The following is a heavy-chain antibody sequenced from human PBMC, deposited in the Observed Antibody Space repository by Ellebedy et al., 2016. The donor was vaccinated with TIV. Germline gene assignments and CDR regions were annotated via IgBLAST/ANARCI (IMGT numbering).Heavy chain of an antibody. CDR3: ARQIDASDAYCYTERCYPDY. Sequence: GESLKISCVASGFAFSNYAMHWVRQAPGKGLEWVAVISYDGSNSHYADSVQGRFTISRDNSRNTQYLQMHSLRAEDTAVYYCARQIDASDAYCYTERCYPDYWGQGTLVTVSS. V-gene: IGHV3-30-3*01. CDR1: GFAFSNYA. CDR2: ISYDGSNS. J-gene: IGHJ4*02. D-gene: IGHD2-21*01.